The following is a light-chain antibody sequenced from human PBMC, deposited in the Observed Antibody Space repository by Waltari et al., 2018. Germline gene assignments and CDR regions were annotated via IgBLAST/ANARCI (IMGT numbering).Light chain of an antibody. J-gene: IGKJ3*01. CDR3: QQYDNLPFT. CDR1: QDITKY. Sequence: DIQMTQSPSSLSASVGDRVTITCQASQDITKYLNWYQQKPGKAPKLLIYDASNLETGVPSRFSGRGSGTDFTFTISSLQPEDIAIYYCQQYDNLPFTFGPGTKVDIK. CDR2: DAS. V-gene: IGKV1-33*01.